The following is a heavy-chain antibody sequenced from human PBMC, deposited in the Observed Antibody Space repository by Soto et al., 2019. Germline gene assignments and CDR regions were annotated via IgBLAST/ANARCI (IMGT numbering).Heavy chain of an antibody. D-gene: IGHD6-19*01. J-gene: IGHJ4*02. CDR3: ARSYSSGWGTFDY. CDR1: GGSISSGGYS. Sequence: SETLSLTCAVSGGSISSGGYSWSWIRQPPGKGLEWIGYIYHSGSTYYNPSLKSRVTISVDRSKNQFSLKLSSVTAADTAVYYCARSYSSGWGTFDYWGQGTLVTVSS. CDR2: IYHSGST. V-gene: IGHV4-30-2*01.